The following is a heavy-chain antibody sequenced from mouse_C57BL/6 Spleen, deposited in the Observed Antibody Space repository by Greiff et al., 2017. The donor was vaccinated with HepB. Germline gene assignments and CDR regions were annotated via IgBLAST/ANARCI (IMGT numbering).Heavy chain of an antibody. J-gene: IGHJ2*01. CDR1: GYTFTSYT. V-gene: IGHV1-4*01. CDR3: ASLSYYSNWGDY. CDR2: INPSSGYT. D-gene: IGHD2-5*01. Sequence: QVQLQQSGAELARPGASVKMSCKASGYTFTSYTMHWVKQRPGQGLEWIGYINPSSGYTKYNQKFKDKATLTADKSSSTAYMQLSSLTSEDSAVYYCASLSYYSNWGDYWGQGTTLTVSS.